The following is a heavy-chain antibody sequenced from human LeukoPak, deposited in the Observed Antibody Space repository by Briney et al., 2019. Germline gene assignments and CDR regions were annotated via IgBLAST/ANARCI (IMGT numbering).Heavy chain of an antibody. D-gene: IGHD3-16*01. V-gene: IGHV4-39*01. CDR1: GGSIISRGYY. CDR3: ARSETIMIKFDY. CDR2: IYYTGST. J-gene: IGHJ4*01. Sequence: SETLSLTCTVSGGSIISRGYYWGWIRQPPGKGLEWIGSIYYTGSTYYNPSLKSRVTISVDASKDQFSLKMSSVTAADTAVYYRARSETIMIKFDYWGHGALVTVSS.